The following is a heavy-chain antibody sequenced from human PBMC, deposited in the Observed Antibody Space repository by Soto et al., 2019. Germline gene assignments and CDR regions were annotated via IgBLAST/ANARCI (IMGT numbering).Heavy chain of an antibody. CDR1: GFTFSSYG. J-gene: IGHJ4*02. V-gene: IGHV3-33*01. CDR2: IWYDGSNK. CDR3: ARESREWELDY. D-gene: IGHD1-26*01. Sequence: GGSLRLSCAASGFTFSSYGMHWVRQAPGKGLEWVAVIWYDGSNKYYADSVKGRFTISRDNSKNTLYLQMNSLRAEDTAVYYCARESREWELDYWGQGTLVTVSS.